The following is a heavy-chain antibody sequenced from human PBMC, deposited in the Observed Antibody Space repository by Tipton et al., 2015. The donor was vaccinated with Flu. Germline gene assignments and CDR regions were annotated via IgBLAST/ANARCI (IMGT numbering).Heavy chain of an antibody. D-gene: IGHD5-12*01. CDR1: GGSISSYY. CDR2: IYTSGST. J-gene: IGHJ6*02. V-gene: IGHV4-4*07. Sequence: TLSLTCTVSGGSISSYYWSWIRQPAGKGLEWIGRIYTSGSTNYSPSLKSRVTISVDTSKNQFSLKLSSVTAADTAVYYCAREGHIVATTSGMDVWGQGTTVTVSS. CDR3: AREGHIVATTSGMDV.